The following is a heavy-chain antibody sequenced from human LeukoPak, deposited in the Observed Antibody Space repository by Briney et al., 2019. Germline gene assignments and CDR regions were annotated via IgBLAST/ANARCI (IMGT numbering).Heavy chain of an antibody. CDR1: GFTFGDYV. V-gene: IGHV3-49*03. D-gene: IGHD4-17*01. CDR2: IRSKAYGGTT. CDR3: TRVVGWTVTTSYYYYYYMDV. Sequence: GGSLRLSCTASGFTFGDYVMSWFRQAPGKGLEWVGFIRSKAYGGTTEYAASVKGRFTISRDDSKSIAYLQMNSLKTEDTAVYYCTRVVGWTVTTSYYYYYYMDVWGKGTTVTVSS. J-gene: IGHJ6*03.